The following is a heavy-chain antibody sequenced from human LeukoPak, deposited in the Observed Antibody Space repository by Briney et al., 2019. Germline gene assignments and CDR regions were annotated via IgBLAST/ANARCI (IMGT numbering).Heavy chain of an antibody. CDR1: GYSISSGYY. V-gene: IGHV4-38-2*02. CDR3: ARDPLNYYYDTTGPSRDRSFDL. J-gene: IGHJ3*01. Sequence: SETLSLTCTVSGYSISSGYYWGWIRQPPGKGLEWIGSIYHSGSTFYNPSLKSRVSISAGTSKKQFSLRLTSVIAADTAVYYCARDPLNYYYDTTGPSRDRSFDLWGQGTMVIVSS. D-gene: IGHD3-22*01. CDR2: IYHSGST.